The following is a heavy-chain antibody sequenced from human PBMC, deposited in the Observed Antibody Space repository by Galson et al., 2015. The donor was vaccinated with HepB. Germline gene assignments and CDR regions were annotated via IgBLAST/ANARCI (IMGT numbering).Heavy chain of an antibody. Sequence: QSGAEVKKPGESLKISCKGSGYNFATYWVGWVRQMSGKGPEWMGIIFPYDSSTRYSPSFQGQVTISADKSINTAYLQWNSLKASDTAMYYCAIYYDITGGAFDIWGQRTRVTVSS. CDR3: AIYYDITGGAFDI. V-gene: IGHV5-51*01. J-gene: IGHJ3*02. D-gene: IGHD3-22*01. CDR2: IFPYDSST. CDR1: GYNFATYW.